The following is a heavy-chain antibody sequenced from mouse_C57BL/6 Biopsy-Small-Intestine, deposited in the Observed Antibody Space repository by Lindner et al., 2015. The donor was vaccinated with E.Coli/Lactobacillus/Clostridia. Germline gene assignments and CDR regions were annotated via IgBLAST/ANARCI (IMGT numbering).Heavy chain of an antibody. J-gene: IGHJ1*01. CDR1: GYTFTTYA. D-gene: IGHD2-13*01. CDR3: ARETDGDSWYFDL. CDR2: INTNTGNP. Sequence: VKVSCKASGYTFTTYAKNWVRQAPGQGLEWMGWINTNTGNPTYAQGFTGRFVFSLDTSVSTAYLQINSLKAEDTAVYYCARETDGDSWYFDLWGRGTLVTVSS. V-gene: IGHV9-3*02.